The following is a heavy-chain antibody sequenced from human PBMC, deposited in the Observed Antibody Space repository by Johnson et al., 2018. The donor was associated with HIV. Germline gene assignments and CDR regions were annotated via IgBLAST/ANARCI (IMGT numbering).Heavy chain of an antibody. J-gene: IGHJ3*02. CDR2: IYSGGTT. D-gene: IGHD3-10*01. V-gene: IGHV3-53*01. Sequence: VQLVESGGGLIQPGGSLRLSCAASGFTVSSNYMNWVRQAPGKGLEWVSVIYSGGTTYYAASVKGRFTISRDNSKNTLYLQRNSLRAEDTAVYYCARTNSGSYYHPGAFDIWGQGTMVTVSS. CDR1: GFTVSSNY. CDR3: ARTNSGSYYHPGAFDI.